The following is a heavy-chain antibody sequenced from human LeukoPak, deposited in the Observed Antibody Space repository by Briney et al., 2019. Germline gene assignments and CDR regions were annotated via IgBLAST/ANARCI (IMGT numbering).Heavy chain of an antibody. CDR2: IYYSGST. J-gene: IGHJ4*02. D-gene: IGHD6-19*01. CDR1: GGSISSSSYY. CDR3: ARSSFGSGWYYFDY. Sequence: PSETLSLTCTVSGGSISSSSYYWGWIRQPPGKGLEWIGSIYYSGSTYYNPSLKSRVTISVDTSKNQFSLKLSSVTAADTAAYYCARSSFGSGWYYFDYWGQGTLVTVSS. V-gene: IGHV4-39*07.